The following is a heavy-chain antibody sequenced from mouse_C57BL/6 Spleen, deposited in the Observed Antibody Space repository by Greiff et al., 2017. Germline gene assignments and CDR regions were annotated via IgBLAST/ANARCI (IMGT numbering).Heavy chain of an antibody. CDR1: GYTFTSYW. D-gene: IGHD4-1*01. CDR3: ARRANWVLFDY. CDR2: IDPYDSYT. J-gene: IGHJ2*01. V-gene: IGHV1-50*01. Sequence: QVQLQQPGAELVKPGASVKLSCKASGYTFTSYWMQWVKQRPGQGLEWIGEIDPYDSYTNYNQKFKGKATLTVDTSSSTAYMQLSSLTSEDSAVYYCARRANWVLFDYWGQGTTLTVSS.